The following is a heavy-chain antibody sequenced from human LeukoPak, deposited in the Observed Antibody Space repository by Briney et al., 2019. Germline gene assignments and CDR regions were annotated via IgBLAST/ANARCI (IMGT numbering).Heavy chain of an antibody. CDR2: INHSGST. Sequence: SETLSLTCADYGGSFSGYYWSWIHQPPGKGLDWVGEINHSGSTNYNPSLKSRVTISVDTSKNQFSLKLSSVTAADTAVYYCARGARWLWFNDYWGQGTLVTVSS. CDR3: ARGARWLWFNDY. D-gene: IGHD3-10*01. V-gene: IGHV4-34*01. J-gene: IGHJ4*02. CDR1: GGSFSGYY.